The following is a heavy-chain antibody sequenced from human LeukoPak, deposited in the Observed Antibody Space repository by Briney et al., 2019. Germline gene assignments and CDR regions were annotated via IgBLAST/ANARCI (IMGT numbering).Heavy chain of an antibody. CDR3: ARSLPYGTTWYGRSDF. J-gene: IGHJ4*02. D-gene: IGHD6-13*01. Sequence: GGSLRLSCAASGFPFNAYWMTWVRQAPGKGLEWVANIRQDGDTKNYVDSVKGRFTISRDNAMNSLYLQMNSLRAEDTAIYYCARSLPYGTTWYGRSDFWGQGTLVTVSS. CDR1: GFPFNAYW. V-gene: IGHV3-7*03. CDR2: IRQDGDTK.